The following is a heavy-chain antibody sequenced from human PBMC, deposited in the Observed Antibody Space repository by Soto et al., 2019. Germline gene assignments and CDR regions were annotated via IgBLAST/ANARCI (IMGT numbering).Heavy chain of an antibody. D-gene: IGHD2-15*01. Sequence: GGSLRLSCAASGFTFSSYAMSWVRQAPGKGLEWVSAISSSSSYTNYADSVKGRFTISRDNARNSLYLQMNSLRAEDTAVYYCARDRGTRGDYWGQGTLVTVSS. CDR1: GFTFSSYA. CDR3: ARDRGTRGDY. J-gene: IGHJ4*02. CDR2: ISSSSSYT. V-gene: IGHV3-21*01.